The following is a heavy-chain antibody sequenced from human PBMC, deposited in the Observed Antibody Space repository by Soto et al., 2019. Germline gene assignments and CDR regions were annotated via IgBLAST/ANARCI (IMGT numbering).Heavy chain of an antibody. CDR1: GGSISSYY. Sequence: QVQLQESGPRLVKPSETLSLTCTVSGGSISSYYWSWIRQPPGKELEWIGYIYDRGYIRYNPSLKSQVTLSVDTSNNLFSLRLTSVTAADTAVYYCARGFNRASDAFDIWGQGTMVTVSS. V-gene: IGHV4-59*01. CDR3: ARGFNRASDAFDI. CDR2: IYDRGYI. J-gene: IGHJ3*02.